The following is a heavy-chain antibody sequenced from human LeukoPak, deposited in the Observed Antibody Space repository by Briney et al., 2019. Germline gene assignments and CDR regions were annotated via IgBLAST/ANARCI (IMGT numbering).Heavy chain of an antibody. CDR3: ARELAEIAAAIRGYYYYYMDV. CDR2: IYYSGST. J-gene: IGHJ6*03. V-gene: IGHV4-39*01. CDR1: GGSISSSSYY. D-gene: IGHD6-13*01. Sequence: SETLSLTCTVSGGSISSSSYYWGCIRQPPGKGLEWIGSIYYSGSTYYNPSLKSRVTISVDTSKNQFSLKLSSVTAADTAVDYCARELAEIAAAIRGYYYYYMDVWGNGTTVTVSS.